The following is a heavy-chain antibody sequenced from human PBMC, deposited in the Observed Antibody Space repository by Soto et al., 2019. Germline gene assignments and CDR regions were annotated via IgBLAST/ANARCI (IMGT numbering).Heavy chain of an antibody. J-gene: IGHJ1*01. V-gene: IGHV3-15*07. CDR3: PTDSHFPTRLVRFAL. CDR1: GCMCSTAG. Sequence: GGSLRLSWAAAGCMCSTAGGNWVRQAPGKGLEWVGRIKSKIDGGTTDFAASVKGRFAISRDDSQDTMFLQMNSLKSEDTAVYYCPTDSHFPTRLVRFALWGRGTLVTVSS. D-gene: IGHD3-9*01. CDR2: IKSKIDGGTT.